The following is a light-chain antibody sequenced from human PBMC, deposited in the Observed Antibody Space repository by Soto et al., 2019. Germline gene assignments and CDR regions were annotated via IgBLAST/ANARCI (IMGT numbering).Light chain of an antibody. CDR2: AAS. CDR1: QGISSY. V-gene: IGKV1-8*01. Sequence: AIRMTQSPSSFSASTGDRVTITCRASQGISSYLAWYQQKPGKAPKLLIYAASTLQSGVPSSFSGSGSGTDFTLTISCLQSVDFATYYCQQYYSYPLTFGGGTKVEIK. CDR3: QQYYSYPLT. J-gene: IGKJ4*01.